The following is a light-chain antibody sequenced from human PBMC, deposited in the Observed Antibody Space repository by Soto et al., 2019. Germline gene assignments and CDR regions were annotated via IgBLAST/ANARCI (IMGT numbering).Light chain of an antibody. CDR1: QSISTN. Sequence: EIVLTQSPGTLSLSPGERATLSCRASQSISTNLAWYHQKPGQAPRLLIYGASTRATGIPARFSGSGSGTEFTLTISSLQSEDFAVYYCQQYYDWPITFGQGTRMESK. CDR2: GAS. J-gene: IGKJ5*01. V-gene: IGKV3-15*01. CDR3: QQYYDWPIT.